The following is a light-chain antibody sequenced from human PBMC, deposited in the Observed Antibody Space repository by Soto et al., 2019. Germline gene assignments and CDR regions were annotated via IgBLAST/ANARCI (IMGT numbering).Light chain of an antibody. CDR3: CSYAGTNTFV. V-gene: IGLV2-23*01. J-gene: IGLJ1*01. CDR1: SSDVGSYNL. CDR2: EGN. Sequence: QSVLTQPASVSGSPGQSITISCTGTSSDVGSYNLVSWYQQHPGKAPKLMIYEGNKQPSGVSNRFSGSKSANTASLTISGLQTEDESDYYCCSYAGTNTFVFGTGTKLTVL.